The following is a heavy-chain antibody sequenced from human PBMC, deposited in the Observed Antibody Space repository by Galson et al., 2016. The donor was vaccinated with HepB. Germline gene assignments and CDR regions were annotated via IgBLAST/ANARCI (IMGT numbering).Heavy chain of an antibody. V-gene: IGHV3-15*01. Sequence: GSLRLSCAASGFTFSHVWLTWVRQAPGKGLEWVGRIKSENDGGTTDYAAPVKGRFTISRDDSKKTLNLQMNSLQTDDTAVYYCTTGPLSVAGLLADYWGQGTLVTVSS. CDR3: TTGPLSVAGLLADY. CDR1: GFTFSHVW. J-gene: IGHJ4*02. D-gene: IGHD6-19*01. CDR2: IKSENDGGTT.